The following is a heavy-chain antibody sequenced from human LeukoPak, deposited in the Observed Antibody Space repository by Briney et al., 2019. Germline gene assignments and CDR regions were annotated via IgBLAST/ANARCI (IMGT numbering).Heavy chain of an antibody. V-gene: IGHV4-34*01. CDR2: IRHSGNT. CDR3: AKDRLAMVLLYYFDY. D-gene: IGHD5-18*01. Sequence: SETLSLTCAVYAGSFSGYYWTWIRQPPGQGLEWIGEIRHSGNTIYNPSLKSRVTISVDTSKNQFSLKLSSVTAADTAVYYCAKDRLAMVLLYYFDYWGQGTLVTVSS. J-gene: IGHJ4*02. CDR1: AGSFSGYY.